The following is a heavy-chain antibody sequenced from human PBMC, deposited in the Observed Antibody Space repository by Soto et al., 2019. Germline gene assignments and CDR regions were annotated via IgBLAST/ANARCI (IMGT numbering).Heavy chain of an antibody. CDR2: ISYSGST. CDR1: GGSMSSYY. Sequence: PSETLSLTCTVSGGSMSSYYWTWPRQSPGRGLEWIGYISYSGSTYYNPSLKSRVTISADTSKNQFSLRMNSMIAADTAVYYCARADPDASVGYWGQGTLVTVS. J-gene: IGHJ4*02. D-gene: IGHD2-15*01. CDR3: ARADPDASVGY. V-gene: IGHV4-59*01.